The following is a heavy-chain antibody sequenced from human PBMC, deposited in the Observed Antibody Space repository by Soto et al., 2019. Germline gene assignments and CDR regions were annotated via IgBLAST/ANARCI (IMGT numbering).Heavy chain of an antibody. V-gene: IGHV1-46*01. Sequence: ASVKVSFKASGYTFTSYYMHWLRQAPGQGLEWMGIINPSGGSTSYAQKFQGRVTMTRDTSTSTVYMELSSLRSEDTAVYYCARVGCSGGSCYQPTFDYWGQGTLVTVSS. CDR1: GYTFTSYY. CDR3: ARVGCSGGSCYQPTFDY. D-gene: IGHD2-15*01. CDR2: INPSGGST. J-gene: IGHJ4*02.